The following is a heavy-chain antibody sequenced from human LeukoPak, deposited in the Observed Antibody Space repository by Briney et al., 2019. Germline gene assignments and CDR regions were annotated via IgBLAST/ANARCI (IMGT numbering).Heavy chain of an antibody. Sequence: GGSLRLSCAASGFTFSNYGMHWVRQAPGKGLEWVAVISYDGSNKYYADSVKGRFTISRDNSKNTLYLQMNSLRAEDTAVYYCAKANPHFWSGYRYYFDYWGQGTLVTVFS. D-gene: IGHD3-3*01. J-gene: IGHJ4*02. CDR2: ISYDGSNK. CDR3: AKANPHFWSGYRYYFDY. V-gene: IGHV3-30*18. CDR1: GFTFSNYG.